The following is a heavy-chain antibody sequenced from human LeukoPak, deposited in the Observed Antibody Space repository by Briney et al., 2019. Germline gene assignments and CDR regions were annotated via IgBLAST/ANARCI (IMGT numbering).Heavy chain of an antibody. D-gene: IGHD2-2*02. V-gene: IGHV3-53*01. CDR2: TYTGGNS. J-gene: IGHJ6*02. CDR1: GFTVSSIH. CDR3: ARDGLGYCSSTSCYNDGMDV. Sequence: GGSLRLSCAASGFTVSSIHMVWVRQAPGKGLEWVSVTYTGGNSYYADSVKGRFIISRDISKNTLYLQMNSLRAEDTAVYYCARDGLGYCSSTSCYNDGMDVWGQGTTVTVSS.